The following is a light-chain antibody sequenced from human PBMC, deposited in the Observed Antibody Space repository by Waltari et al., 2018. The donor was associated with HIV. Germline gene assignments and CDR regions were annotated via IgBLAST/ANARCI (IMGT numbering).Light chain of an antibody. J-gene: IGKJ2*01. CDR3: MQALQTPQYT. CDR1: QSLLHSNGYNY. Sequence: VMTQSPLSLPVTPGESASISCRSSQSLLHSNGYNYLDWYLQKPGQSPQLLIYLGSNRASGVPDRFSGSGSGTDFTLKISRVEAEDVGVYYCMQALQTPQYTFGQGTKLEIK. CDR2: LGS. V-gene: IGKV2-28*01.